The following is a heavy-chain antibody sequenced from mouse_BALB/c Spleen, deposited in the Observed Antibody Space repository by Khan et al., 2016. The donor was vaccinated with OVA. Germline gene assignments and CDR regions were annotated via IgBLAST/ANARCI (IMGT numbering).Heavy chain of an antibody. D-gene: IGHD2-10*01. CDR2: IWGDGST. J-gene: IGHJ4*01. Sequence: QVQLKESGPGPVAPSQSLSITCTVSEFSLTGYGVNWVRQPPGKGLEWLGMIWGDGSTDYNSALKSRLSISNDNSKSQVFLKMNSLQTDDTARYYCARAYYAKYREAMDYWGQGTSVTVAS. CDR1: EFSLTGYG. V-gene: IGHV2-6-7*01. CDR3: ARAYYAKYREAMDY.